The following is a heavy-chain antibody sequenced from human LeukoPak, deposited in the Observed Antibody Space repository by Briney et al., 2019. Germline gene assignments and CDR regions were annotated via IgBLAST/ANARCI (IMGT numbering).Heavy chain of an antibody. CDR3: AKDGLCSGSYSGLLFDF. CDR2: ISGSGGGT. V-gene: IGHV3-23*01. Sequence: GGSLRLSCAASAFTFRRYAMSWVRQAPGKGLEWVSDISGSGGGTYYADSVKSRFTISRDNSQHTLYLQMHSPGAEDTAVYYCAKDGLCSGSYSGLLFDFWVRGTLVTVSS. D-gene: IGHD6-19*01. CDR1: AFTFRRYA. J-gene: IGHJ4*02.